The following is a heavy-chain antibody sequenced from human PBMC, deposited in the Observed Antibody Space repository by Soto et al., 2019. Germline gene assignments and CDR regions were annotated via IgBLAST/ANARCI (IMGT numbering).Heavy chain of an antibody. J-gene: IGHJ4*02. Sequence: PGGSLRLSCAASGFTFSSYAMSWVRQAPGKGLEWVSAISGSGGSTYYADSVKGRFTISRDNSKNTLYLQMNSLRSEDTAVYYCARDRGGGYSGYEATDYWGQGTLVTVSS. D-gene: IGHD5-12*01. CDR1: GFTFSSYA. V-gene: IGHV3-23*01. CDR2: ISGSGGST. CDR3: ARDRGGGYSGYEATDY.